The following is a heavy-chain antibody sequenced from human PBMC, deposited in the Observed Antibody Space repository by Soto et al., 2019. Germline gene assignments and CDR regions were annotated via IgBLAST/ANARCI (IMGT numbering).Heavy chain of an antibody. V-gene: IGHV4-59*01. J-gene: IGHJ4*02. Sequence: SETLSLTCTVSGGSISSYYWSWIRQPPGKGLEWIGYIYYSGSTDYNPSLKSRVTMSASTPKNQFSLKLSYVTAADTAVYYCARVHSGSYMDYWGQGILVTVSS. CDR3: ARVHSGSYMDY. CDR2: IYYSGST. CDR1: GGSISSYY. D-gene: IGHD3-10*01.